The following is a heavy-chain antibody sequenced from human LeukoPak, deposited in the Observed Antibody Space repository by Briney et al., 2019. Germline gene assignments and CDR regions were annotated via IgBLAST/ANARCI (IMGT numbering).Heavy chain of an antibody. CDR2: ISSSGSTI. J-gene: IGHJ4*02. CDR3: ARVTYYYDSSGYYRSAVVYYFDY. CDR1: GFTFSDYY. D-gene: IGHD3-22*01. V-gene: IGHV3-11*01. Sequence: GGSLRLSCAASGFTFSDYYMSWIRQAPGKGLEWVSYISSSGSTIYYADSVKGRFTISRDNAKNSLYLQMNSLRAEDTAVYYCARVTYYYDSSGYYRSAVVYYFDYWGQGTLVTVSS.